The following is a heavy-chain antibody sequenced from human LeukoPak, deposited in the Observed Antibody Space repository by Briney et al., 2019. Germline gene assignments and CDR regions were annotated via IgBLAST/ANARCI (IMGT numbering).Heavy chain of an antibody. CDR1: GGSISSYY. V-gene: IGHV4-59*01. CDR3: ARVGDGYNYSPYYYMDF. J-gene: IGHJ6*03. D-gene: IGHD5-24*01. Sequence: PSGTLSLTCIVSGGSISSYYWSWIRQPPGKGLEWIGNIYYRGSTNYNPSLNSRVIMSVDTTNNQFSLRLSSVTAADTAIYYCARVGDGYNYSPYYYMDFWGKGTTVIVSS. CDR2: IYYRGST.